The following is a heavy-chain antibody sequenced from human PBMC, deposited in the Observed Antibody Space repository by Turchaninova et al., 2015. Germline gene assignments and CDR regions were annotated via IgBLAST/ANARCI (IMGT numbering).Heavy chain of an antibody. CDR2: IYWDDDK. J-gene: IGHJ4*02. CDR3: AHRRVGRGGWDTGLFDS. Sequence: ESGPTRVKPTQTLTLTCPFSGFSLSTSGVGVGWIRQPPGKALECLVLIYWDDDKRYNPSLKSRLTITKDTSKNQVVLTMSNMDPVDTGTYYCAHRRVGRGGWDTGLFDSWGQGTLVTVSS. D-gene: IGHD6-19*01. CDR1: GFSLSTSGVG. V-gene: IGHV2-5*02.